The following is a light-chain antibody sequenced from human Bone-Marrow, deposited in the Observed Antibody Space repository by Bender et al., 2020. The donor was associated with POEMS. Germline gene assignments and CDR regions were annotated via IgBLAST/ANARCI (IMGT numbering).Light chain of an antibody. V-gene: IGLV1-44*01. Sequence: QSVLTQPPSASGTPGQRVTISCSGGSSNIGAHAVNWYQHLPGTAPKLLIYSSHRRPSEVPDRFSGSRSGTAASLAISGLQCEDEADYYCEVWDDGLSGWVCGGGTKLPV. J-gene: IGLJ3*02. CDR3: EVWDDGLSGWV. CDR2: SSH. CDR1: SSNIGAHA.